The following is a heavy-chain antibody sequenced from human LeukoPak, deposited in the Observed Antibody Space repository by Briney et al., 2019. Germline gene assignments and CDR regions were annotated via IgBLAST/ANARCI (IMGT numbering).Heavy chain of an antibody. CDR3: ARDVSSTPHWEFDY. J-gene: IGHJ4*02. D-gene: IGHD1-26*01. CDR1: GYTFADYF. V-gene: IGHV1-2*06. Sequence: GASVKVSCKTSGYTFADYFIHWVRQAPGQGLEYMGRINANSGATEYQQKFQGRVSMTRDMSISTAYVEVNWLISDDTAIYYCARDVSSTPHWEFDYWGQGTTATVSS. CDR2: INANSGAT.